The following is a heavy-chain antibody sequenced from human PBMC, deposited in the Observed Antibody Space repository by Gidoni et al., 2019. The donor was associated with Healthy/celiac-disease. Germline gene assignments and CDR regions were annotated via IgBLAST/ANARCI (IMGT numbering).Heavy chain of an antibody. Sequence: QVQLQESGPGLVKPSETLSLTCTGPGGPISSYYWSWLRQPPGKGLEWIGYIYYSGSTNYNPFLKSRVTRSVDTSKNQFSRKLSSVTAADTAVYYCSRLADILTGYYLLDYWGQGTLVTVSS. D-gene: IGHD3-9*01. V-gene: IGHV4-59*08. CDR1: GGPISSYY. CDR3: SRLADILTGYYLLDY. CDR2: IYYSGST. J-gene: IGHJ4*02.